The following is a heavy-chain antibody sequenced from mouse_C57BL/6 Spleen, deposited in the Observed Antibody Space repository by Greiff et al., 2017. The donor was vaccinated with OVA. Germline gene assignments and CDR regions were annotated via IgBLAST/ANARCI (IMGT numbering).Heavy chain of an antibody. J-gene: IGHJ4*01. CDR3: ASSRGLMDY. D-gene: IGHD3-1*01. Sequence: LVESGAELVKPGASVKISCKASGYTFTDYYINWVKQTPGQGLEWIGKIGPGSGSTYYNEKFKGKATLTADKSSRTDYMQLSSVTSEDSAVYFCASSRGLMDYWGQGTSVTVSS. CDR1: GYTFTDYY. CDR2: IGPGSGST. V-gene: IGHV1-77*01.